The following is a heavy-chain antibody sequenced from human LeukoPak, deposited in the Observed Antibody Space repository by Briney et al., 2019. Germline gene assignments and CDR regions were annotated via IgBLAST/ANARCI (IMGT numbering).Heavy chain of an antibody. Sequence: ASVKVSCKASGYIFSTYGISWVREAPGQGLEWMGWISGYNGNTNYAQKLQGRVTMTTDTSTRTAYMEVRSLRSDDTALYYCVRVDAMAREVINWFDPWGQGTLVTVSS. V-gene: IGHV1-18*01. CDR3: VRVDAMAREVINWFDP. J-gene: IGHJ5*02. CDR1: GYIFSTYG. D-gene: IGHD3-10*01. CDR2: ISGYNGNT.